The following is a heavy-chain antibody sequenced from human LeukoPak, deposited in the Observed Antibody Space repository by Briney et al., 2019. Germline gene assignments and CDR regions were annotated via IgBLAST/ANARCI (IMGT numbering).Heavy chain of an antibody. CDR3: ARVGGYQLPKFDY. CDR2: ISSSSSTI. V-gene: IGHV3-48*02. Sequence: GGSLRLSCAASGFIFNSFAMNWVRQAPGKGLEWISYISSSSSTIYYSDSVKGRFSISRDNAKNSVYLEMNSPRDEDTAVYYCARVGGYQLPKFDYWGRGTLVTVSS. CDR1: GFIFNSFA. D-gene: IGHD2-2*01. J-gene: IGHJ4*02.